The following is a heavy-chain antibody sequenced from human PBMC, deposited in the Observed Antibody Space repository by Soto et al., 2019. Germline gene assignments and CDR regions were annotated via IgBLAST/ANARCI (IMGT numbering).Heavy chain of an antibody. J-gene: IGHJ5*02. CDR3: ARFSRTGNRGFDP. D-gene: IGHD1-1*01. V-gene: IGHV4-30-2*01. CDR1: GGAISSGGYS. Sequence: QRQLQESGSGLVKPSQTLSLTCAVSGGAISSGGYSWSGIRQPPGKGLEWIGYIYHSGSTYYNPSLKSRVTISVDRSKNQFSLKLSSVTAADTAVYYCARFSRTGNRGFDPWGQGTLVTVSS. CDR2: IYHSGST.